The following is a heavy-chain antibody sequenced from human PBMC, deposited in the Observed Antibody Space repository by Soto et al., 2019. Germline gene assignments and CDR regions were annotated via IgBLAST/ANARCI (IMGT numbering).Heavy chain of an antibody. Sequence: SQTLSLTCVISGDSVSSNSAGWNWIRQSPSRGVEWLGRTYYKSKWNNDYALSVKSRLTINPDTSKNPFSLHLYSVTPEDTAVNDCTGITWFRSMDVWGQGTPVTV. CDR2: TYYKSKWNN. CDR3: TGITWFRSMDV. CDR1: GDSVSSNSAG. D-gene: IGHD3-10*01. J-gene: IGHJ6*02. V-gene: IGHV6-1*01.